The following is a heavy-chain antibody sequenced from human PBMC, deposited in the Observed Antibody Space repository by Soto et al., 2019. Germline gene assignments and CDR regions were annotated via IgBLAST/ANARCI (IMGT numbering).Heavy chain of an antibody. J-gene: IGHJ5*01. Sequence: PGGSLRLSCAASGFTFSTYGMHWVRQAPGKGLEWVAVISYDGSNKYYADSVKGRFTISRDNSKSTLYLQMNSLRAEDTAVYYCARGPLPNAYCISRYCYRRDLFAPSGQRSLVTGSS. CDR1: GFTFSTYG. V-gene: IGHV3-30*03. CDR2: ISYDGSNK. D-gene: IGHD2-2*01. CDR3: ARGPLPNAYCISRYCYRRDLFAP.